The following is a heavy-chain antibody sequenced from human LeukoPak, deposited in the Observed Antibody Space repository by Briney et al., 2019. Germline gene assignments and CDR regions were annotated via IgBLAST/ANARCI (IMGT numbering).Heavy chain of an antibody. D-gene: IGHD3-16*01. CDR3: ASLRNYGPPYWYFDL. CDR1: GGTFSSYA. CDR2: IIPIFGTA. J-gene: IGHJ2*01. V-gene: IGHV1-69*01. Sequence: SVKVSCKASGGTFSSYAISWVRQAPGQGLEWMGGIIPIFGTANYAQKFQGRVTITADESTSTAYMELSSLRSEDTAVYYCASLRNYGPPYWYFDLWGRGTLVTVSS.